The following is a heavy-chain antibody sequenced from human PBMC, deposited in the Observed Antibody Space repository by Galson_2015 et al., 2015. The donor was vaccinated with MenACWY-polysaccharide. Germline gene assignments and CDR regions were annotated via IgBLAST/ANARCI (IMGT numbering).Heavy chain of an antibody. V-gene: IGHV1-18*01. CDR2: ISSKSGKT. J-gene: IGHJ4*02. CDR1: GYTFTDNG. CDR3: ARDRDWALDH. D-gene: IGHD2-21*02. Sequence: VSCKASGYTFTDNGISWVRQAPGQGLEWVGWISSKSGKTKYGWKFQGRVAMTRDTSTTTAYMELRRLKSDDTAFYYCARDRDWALDHWGQGTLVTVSS.